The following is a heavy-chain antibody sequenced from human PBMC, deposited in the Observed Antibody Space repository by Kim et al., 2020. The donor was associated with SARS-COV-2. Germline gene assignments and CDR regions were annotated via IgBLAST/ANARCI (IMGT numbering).Heavy chain of an antibody. V-gene: IGHV5-51*01. J-gene: IGHJ4*02. D-gene: IGHD6-19*01. Sequence: RYSPSFQGQVTISADKSISTAYLQWSSLKASDTAMYYCATYSSGWYGFDYWGQGTLVTVSS. CDR3: ATYSSGWYGFDY.